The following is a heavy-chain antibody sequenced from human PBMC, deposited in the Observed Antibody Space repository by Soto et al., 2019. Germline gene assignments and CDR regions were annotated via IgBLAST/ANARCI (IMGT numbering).Heavy chain of an antibody. CDR1: GFTFSNAW. Sequence: GGSLRLSCAASGFTFSNAWMSWVRQAPGKGLEWVGRIKSKTDGGTTDYAATVKGRFTISRDDSKNTLYLQMNSLKTEATAVYYCTAGRDSGEYYFDCWGQGTLVTVSS. J-gene: IGHJ4*02. CDR3: TAGRDSGEYYFDC. CDR2: IKSKTDGGTT. V-gene: IGHV3-15*01. D-gene: IGHD3-10*01.